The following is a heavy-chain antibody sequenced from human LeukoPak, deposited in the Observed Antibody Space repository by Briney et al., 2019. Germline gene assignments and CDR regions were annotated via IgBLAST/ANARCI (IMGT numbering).Heavy chain of an antibody. CDR3: ARDPDGLYYYDSSGTNAFDI. CDR2: INPSGGST. J-gene: IGHJ3*02. Sequence: ASVKVSCKASGYTFTSYYMHWVRQAPGQGLEWMGIINPSGGSTSYAQKFQGRVTITADKSASTAYMELSSLRSEDTAVYYCARDPDGLYYYDSSGTNAFDIWGQGTMVTVSS. CDR1: GYTFTSYY. D-gene: IGHD3-22*01. V-gene: IGHV1-46*01.